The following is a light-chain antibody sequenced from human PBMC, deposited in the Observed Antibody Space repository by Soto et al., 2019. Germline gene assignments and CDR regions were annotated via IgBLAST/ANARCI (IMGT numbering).Light chain of an antibody. CDR2: EVS. CDR3: SSYAGSRNFV. CDR1: SSDVGGYNY. Sequence: QSALTQPASVSGSPGQSITISCTGTSSDVGGYNYVSWYQQHPGKAPKLMIYEVSNRPSGVSNRFSGSKSGNTASLTISGLQAEDEADYYCSSYAGSRNFVFGGGTKLTVL. J-gene: IGLJ2*01. V-gene: IGLV2-14*01.